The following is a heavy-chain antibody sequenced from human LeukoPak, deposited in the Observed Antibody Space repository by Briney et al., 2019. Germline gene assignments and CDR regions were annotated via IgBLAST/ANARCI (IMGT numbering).Heavy chain of an antibody. V-gene: IGHV3-30-3*01. CDR1: GFTFSSYA. J-gene: IGHJ5*02. D-gene: IGHD6-19*01. CDR2: ISYDGSNK. Sequence: GGSLRLSCAASGFTFSSYAMHWVRQAPGKGLEWVAVISYDGSNKYYADSVKGRFTISRDNSKNTLYLQMNSLRAEDTAVYYCASSIAVAGDDRWGQGTLVTVSS. CDR3: ASSIAVAGDDR.